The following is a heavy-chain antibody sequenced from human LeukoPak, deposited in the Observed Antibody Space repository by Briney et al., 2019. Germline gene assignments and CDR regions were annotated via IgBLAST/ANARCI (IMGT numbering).Heavy chain of an antibody. V-gene: IGHV3-33*01. CDR3: ARDRGYGGNSADF. CDR2: IWFDGSDK. CDR1: GFSFNNFG. Sequence: GGSLRLCCAASGFSFNNFGMHWVRQAPGKGLEWVALIWFDGSDKYYADSVKGRFIISRDNSKNTVSLQMISLRAEDTAVYHCARDRGYGGNSADFWGQGTLVTVSS. D-gene: IGHD4-23*01. J-gene: IGHJ4*02.